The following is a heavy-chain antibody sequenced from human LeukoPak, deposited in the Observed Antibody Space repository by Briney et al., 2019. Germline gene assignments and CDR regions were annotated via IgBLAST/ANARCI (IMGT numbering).Heavy chain of an antibody. J-gene: IGHJ6*03. CDR2: IYTGGVT. D-gene: IGHD1-1*01. V-gene: IGHV4-61*02. CDR1: GGSITSGTYF. Sequence: SETLSLTCTVSGGSITSGTYFWTWVRQSAGNGLEWIGRIYTGGVTNYNPSLKSRLSISLGTSKNQFSLKLTSLTAADTAIYYCARATAWNYHFYMDVWGKGTTVSVSS. CDR3: ARATAWNYHFYMDV.